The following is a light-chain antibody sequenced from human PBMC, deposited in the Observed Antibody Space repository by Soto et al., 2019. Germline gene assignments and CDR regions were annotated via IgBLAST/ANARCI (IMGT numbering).Light chain of an antibody. CDR3: QHYNSDSEA. V-gene: IGKV1-5*03. J-gene: IGKJ1*01. CDR2: KAS. Sequence: DIQMTQSPSTLSGSVGDGVTITCRASQTISSWLAWYQQKPGKAPKLLIYKASTLKSGVPSRFSGSGSGTEFTLTISSLQPDDFATYDCQHYNSDSEAFGQGTKVELK. CDR1: QTISSW.